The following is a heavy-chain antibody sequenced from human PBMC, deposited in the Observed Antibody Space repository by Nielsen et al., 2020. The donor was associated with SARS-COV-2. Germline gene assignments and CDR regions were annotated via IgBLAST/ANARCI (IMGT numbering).Heavy chain of an antibody. Sequence: GESLRLSCAASGFTFSSYSMNWVRQAPGKGLEWASSISSSSSYIYYADSVKGRFTISRDNAKNSLYLQMNSLRAEDTAVYYCARDRDYGDYYYYGMDVWGQGTTVTVSS. J-gene: IGHJ6*02. D-gene: IGHD4-17*01. V-gene: IGHV3-21*01. CDR1: GFTFSSYS. CDR2: ISSSSSYI. CDR3: ARDRDYGDYYYYGMDV.